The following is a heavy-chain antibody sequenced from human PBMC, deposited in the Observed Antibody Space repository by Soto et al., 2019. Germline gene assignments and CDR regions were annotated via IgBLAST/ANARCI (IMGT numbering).Heavy chain of an antibody. Sequence: GGSLRLSCAASGFTFSSYAMSWVRQAPGKGLEWVSAISGSGGSTYYADSVKGRLTISRENSKNTLYLQMNSLWAEDTAVYYCAPPRLYLGETRQFDYWGQGTLVTVSS. J-gene: IGHJ4*02. CDR2: ISGSGGST. CDR1: GFTFSSYA. V-gene: IGHV3-23*01. CDR3: APPRLYLGETRQFDY. D-gene: IGHD4-17*01.